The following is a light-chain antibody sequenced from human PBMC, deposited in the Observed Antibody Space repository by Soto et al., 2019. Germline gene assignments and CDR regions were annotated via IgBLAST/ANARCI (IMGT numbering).Light chain of an antibody. CDR1: QSVSSY. CDR2: DAS. Sequence: EIVLTQSPATLSLSPGERATLSCRARQSVSSYLAWYQQKPGQAPRLLIYDASNRATGIPARFSCSGSGTDFTLTISSLEPEDCAVYCCQQRSNGPPITFGQGTLMETK. J-gene: IGKJ5*01. V-gene: IGKV3-11*01. CDR3: QQRSNGPPIT.